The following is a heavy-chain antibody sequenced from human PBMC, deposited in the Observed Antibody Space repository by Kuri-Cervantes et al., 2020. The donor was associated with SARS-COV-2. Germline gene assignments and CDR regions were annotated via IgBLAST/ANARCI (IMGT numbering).Heavy chain of an antibody. CDR1: GGSLSGSF. Sequence: SETLSLTCAVYGGSLSGSFWSWIRQSPRKGLEWIGEVNHNGGANYNPSLRSRVSISVDTSKTQFSLSLTTVTAADTAVYYCARDMGGEAYCGGDCYFDYWGQGTLVTVSS. J-gene: IGHJ4*02. CDR2: VNHNGGA. D-gene: IGHD2-21*01. V-gene: IGHV4-34*01. CDR3: ARDMGGEAYCGGDCYFDY.